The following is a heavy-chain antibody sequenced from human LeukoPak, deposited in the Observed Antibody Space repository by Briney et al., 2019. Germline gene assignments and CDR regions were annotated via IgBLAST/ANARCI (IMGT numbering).Heavy chain of an antibody. CDR2: ISSSSSYI. CDR3: AKDWGTSGTTGWMFEY. D-gene: IGHD1-1*01. CDR1: GFTFSSYS. J-gene: IGHJ4*02. Sequence: GGSLRLSWAASGFTFSSYSMNWVRQAPGKGLEWVSSISSSSSYIYYADSVKGRFTISRDNAKNSLYLQMNSLRAEDTAVYYCAKDWGTSGTTGWMFEYWGQGTLVTVSS. V-gene: IGHV3-21*01.